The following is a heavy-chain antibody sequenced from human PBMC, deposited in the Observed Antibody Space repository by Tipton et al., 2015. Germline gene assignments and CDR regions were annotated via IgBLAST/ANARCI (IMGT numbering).Heavy chain of an antibody. Sequence: SLRLSCAASGFTFSTYTIHWVRQAPGKGLEYISGISSNGGNTYYADSVKGRFTISRDDSNNTVYLQLNSLRAEDTAVYYCARGGYDFWSGYYEGHDYYHGMDVWGQGTTVTVSS. CDR1: GFTFSTYT. D-gene: IGHD3-3*01. CDR2: ISSNGGNT. V-gene: IGHV3-64*04. CDR3: ARGGYDFWSGYYEGHDYYHGMDV. J-gene: IGHJ6*02.